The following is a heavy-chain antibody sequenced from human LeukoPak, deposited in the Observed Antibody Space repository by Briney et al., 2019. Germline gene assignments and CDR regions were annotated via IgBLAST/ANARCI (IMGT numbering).Heavy chain of an antibody. CDR3: AKGDYDILTGPSGDLDY. CDR2: IRGTANNYAT. D-gene: IGHD3-9*01. Sequence: PGGSLKLSCAASGLTFSASAMHWVRQASGKGLEWVGRIRGTANNYATAYAASVKGRFTISRDDSKNTAYLQMDSLRAEDTAVYYCAKGDYDILTGPSGDLDYWGQGTLVTVSS. CDR1: GLTFSASA. V-gene: IGHV3-73*01. J-gene: IGHJ4*02.